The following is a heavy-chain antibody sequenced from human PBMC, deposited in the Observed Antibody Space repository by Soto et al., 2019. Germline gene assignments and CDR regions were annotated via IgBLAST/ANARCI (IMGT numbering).Heavy chain of an antibody. CDR2: INAGNGNT. D-gene: IGHD3-10*01. J-gene: IGHJ6*03. CDR3: ARGGYYGSVSYSRRPYYYIDV. CDR1: GYTFTSYA. Sequence: ASVKVSFKASGYTFTSYAMHWVRQAPGQRLEWMGWINAGNGNTKYSQKFQGRVTITRDTSASTAYMELSSLRSEDTAVYYCARGGYYGSVSYSRRPYYYIDVWGKGTTVTVSS. V-gene: IGHV1-3*01.